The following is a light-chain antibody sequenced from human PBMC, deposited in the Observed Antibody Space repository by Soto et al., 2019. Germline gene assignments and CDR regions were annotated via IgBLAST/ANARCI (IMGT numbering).Light chain of an antibody. Sequence: EIVMTQSPATLSVSPVERATLSCMASQSVTSNLAWYQQKPGQAPRLLMYGVSTRATGIPARFSGSGSGTDFTLTISRLEPEDFAVYYCQQYGSSPWTFGQGTKVDIK. V-gene: IGKV3-15*01. J-gene: IGKJ1*01. CDR1: QSVTSN. CDR3: QQYGSSPWT. CDR2: GVS.